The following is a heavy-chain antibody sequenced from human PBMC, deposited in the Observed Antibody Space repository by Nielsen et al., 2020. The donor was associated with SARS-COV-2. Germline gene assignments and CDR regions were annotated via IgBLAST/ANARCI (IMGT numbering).Heavy chain of an antibody. CDR3: ARQRGNYDFWSGLQVYYYYGMDV. J-gene: IGHJ6*02. V-gene: IGHV4-59*01. CDR2: IYYSGST. Sequence: GSLRLSCTVSGGSISSYYWSWIRQFPGKGLEWIGYIYYSGSTNYNPSLKSRVTISVDTSKNQFSLNLSSVTAADTAVYYCARQRGNYDFWSGLQVYYYYGMDVWGQGTTVTVSS. CDR1: GGSISSYY. D-gene: IGHD3-3*01.